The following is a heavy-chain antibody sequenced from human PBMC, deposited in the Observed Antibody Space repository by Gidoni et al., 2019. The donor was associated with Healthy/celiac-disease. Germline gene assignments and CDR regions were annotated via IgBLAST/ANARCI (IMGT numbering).Heavy chain of an antibody. Sequence: QLQLQESGPGLVKPSETLSLTCTVSGGSISSSSYYWGWIRQPPGKGLEWIGSIYYSGSTYYNPSLKSRVTISVDTSKNQFSLKLSSVTAADTAVYYCASPSPVQVVTPFDYWGQGTLVTVSS. CDR3: ASPSPVQVVTPFDY. CDR1: GGSISSSSYY. CDR2: IYYSGST. J-gene: IGHJ4*02. D-gene: IGHD2-21*02. V-gene: IGHV4-39*01.